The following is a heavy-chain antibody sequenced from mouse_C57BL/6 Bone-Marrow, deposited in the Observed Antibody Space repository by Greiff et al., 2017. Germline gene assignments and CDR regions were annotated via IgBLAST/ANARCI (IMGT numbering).Heavy chain of an antibody. D-gene: IGHD1-1*01. Sequence: EVQGVESGGGLVKPGGSLKLSCAASGFTFSSYAMSWVRQTPEKRLEWVATISNGGSYTYYPENVKGRFTISRDNATNNLYLQMSHLKSEDTAMYYCSSTSVVLDFDYWGQGTTLTVS. CDR2: ISNGGSYT. CDR3: SSTSVVLDFDY. CDR1: GFTFSSYA. V-gene: IGHV5-4*01. J-gene: IGHJ2*01.